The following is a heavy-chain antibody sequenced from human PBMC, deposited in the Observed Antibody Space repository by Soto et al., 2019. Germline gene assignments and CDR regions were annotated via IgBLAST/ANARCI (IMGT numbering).Heavy chain of an antibody. CDR3: VHTVVRNLFDY. V-gene: IGHV2-5*01. CDR2: FYWNDDR. D-gene: IGHD3-10*01. Sequence: QITLEESGPTLVKPTQTLTLTCTFSGFSLSITGVGVGWIRQPPGKALEWLALFYWNDDRHYSPSLKSRLTISKDTSKNQVVLTLTNMDPVDTATYYCVHTVVRNLFDYWVQGTLVTVSS. J-gene: IGHJ4*02. CDR1: GFSLSITGVG.